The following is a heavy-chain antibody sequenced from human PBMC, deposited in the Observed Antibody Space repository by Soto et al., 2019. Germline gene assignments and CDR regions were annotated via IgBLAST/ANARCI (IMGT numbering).Heavy chain of an antibody. D-gene: IGHD6-13*01. CDR1: GYTFTGYY. Sequence: QVQLVQSGAEVKKPGASVKVSCKASGYTFTGYYMHWVRQAPGQGLEWMGWINPNSGGTNYAQKFQGWVTMTRDTSISTAYMELSRLRSDDTAVYYCAREGGAAAGTGWFAPWGQGTLVTVSS. V-gene: IGHV1-2*04. CDR2: INPNSGGT. J-gene: IGHJ5*02. CDR3: AREGGAAAGTGWFAP.